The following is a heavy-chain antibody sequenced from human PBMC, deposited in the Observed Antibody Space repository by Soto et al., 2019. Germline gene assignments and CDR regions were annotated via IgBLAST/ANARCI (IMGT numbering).Heavy chain of an antibody. V-gene: IGHV3-48*03. D-gene: IGHD4-17*01. Sequence: PGVSLRLSCAASVFTFSTYHMNWVRQAPGKGLEWVSYIHSGGSRIYYADSVKGRFTISRDNAKNSLYLQMNSLRAEDTAVYYCARDGSTVTTNYHYAMDVWGQGTTVTVSS. CDR2: IHSGGSRI. J-gene: IGHJ6*02. CDR3: ARDGSTVTTNYHYAMDV. CDR1: VFTFSTYH.